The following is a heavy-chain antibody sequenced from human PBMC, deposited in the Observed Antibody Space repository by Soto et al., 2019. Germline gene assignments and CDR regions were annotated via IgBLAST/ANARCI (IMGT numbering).Heavy chain of an antibody. CDR2: IIPIFGTA. J-gene: IGHJ6*02. D-gene: IGHD3-3*01. Sequence: SVKVSCKASGVTFSSYAISWVRQAPGQGLEWMGGIIPIFGTANYAQKFQGRVTITADESTSTAYMELSSLRSEDTAVYYWAREQLTTYYDFWSGYYSYGMDVWGQGTTVTVSS. CDR1: GVTFSSYA. V-gene: IGHV1-69*13. CDR3: AREQLTTYYDFWSGYYSYGMDV.